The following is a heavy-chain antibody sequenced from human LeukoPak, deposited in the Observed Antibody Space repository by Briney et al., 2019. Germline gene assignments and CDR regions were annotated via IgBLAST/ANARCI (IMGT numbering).Heavy chain of an antibody. J-gene: IGHJ4*02. Sequence: GGSLRLSCAASGFTFSSYGMHWVRQAPGKGLEWVANIKQDGSEKYYVDSVKGRFTISRDNAKNSLYLQINSLRAEDTAVYYCARDREEGLTYTWYFDYWGQGTLVTVSS. CDR3: ARDREEGLTYTWYFDY. CDR1: GFTFSSYG. V-gene: IGHV3-7*01. D-gene: IGHD3-3*01. CDR2: IKQDGSEK.